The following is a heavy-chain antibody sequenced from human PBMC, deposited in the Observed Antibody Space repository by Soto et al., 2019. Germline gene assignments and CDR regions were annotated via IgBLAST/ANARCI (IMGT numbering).Heavy chain of an antibody. D-gene: IGHD2-8*01. Sequence: SETLSLTCTVSAASFSKYYWSWIRQPPGKGLEWIGYIYFNGSPAYNPSLKSRVTISVDRSNNQISLELSSVTAADTAVYYCARGVLAWGPGTLVTVSS. CDR2: IYFNGSP. CDR3: ARGVLA. CDR1: AASFSKYY. J-gene: IGHJ5*02. V-gene: IGHV4-59*12.